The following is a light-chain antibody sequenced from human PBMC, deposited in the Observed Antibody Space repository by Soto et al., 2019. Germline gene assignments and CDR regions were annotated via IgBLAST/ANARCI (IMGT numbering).Light chain of an antibody. V-gene: IGKV1-39*01. Sequence: DIQMTQSPSSLSASVGDRVTITCRASQTISTYLNWYQQNPGKAPKLLIYAASNLQSGVPSRFSGSGSGTDFTLTINSLQPEDFATYYCQHSFYIPYTFGQGTKLEIK. CDR2: AAS. CDR1: QTISTY. J-gene: IGKJ2*01. CDR3: QHSFYIPYT.